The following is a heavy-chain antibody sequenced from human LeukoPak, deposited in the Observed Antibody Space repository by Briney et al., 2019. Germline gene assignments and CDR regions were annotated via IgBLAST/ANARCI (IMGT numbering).Heavy chain of an antibody. CDR1: GFTFNRHA. Sequence: GGSLRLSCVASGFTFNRHAMNWVRQVPGKGLEWVSAISGSGGSTYYADSVKGRFTISRDNSKNTVYLQMNSLRAEDTAVYYCAKRRSAGTDYWGQGTLVTVSS. V-gene: IGHV3-23*01. CDR3: AKRRSAGTDY. J-gene: IGHJ4*02. CDR2: ISGSGGST. D-gene: IGHD6-13*01.